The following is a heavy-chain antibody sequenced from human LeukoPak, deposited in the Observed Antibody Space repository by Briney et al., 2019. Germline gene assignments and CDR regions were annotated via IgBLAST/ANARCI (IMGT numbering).Heavy chain of an antibody. CDR3: AKDDRYYYDSSGYYSGMDV. CDR1: GFTFDDYA. Sequence: PGRSLRPSCAASGFTFDDYAMHWVRQAPGKGLEWVSGISWNSGSIGYADSVKGRFTISRDNAKNSLYLQMNSLRAEDTALYYCAKDDRYYYDSSGYYSGMDVWGQGTTVTVSS. D-gene: IGHD3-22*01. V-gene: IGHV3-9*01. CDR2: ISWNSGSI. J-gene: IGHJ6*02.